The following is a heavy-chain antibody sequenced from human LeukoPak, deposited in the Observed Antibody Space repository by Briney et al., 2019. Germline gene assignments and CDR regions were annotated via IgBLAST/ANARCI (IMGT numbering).Heavy chain of an antibody. D-gene: IGHD6-19*01. CDR3: ARDMGSSGRPGW. CDR2: ISYDGSNK. V-gene: IGHV3-30-3*01. CDR1: GFTFSSYA. J-gene: IGHJ4*02. Sequence: GGSLRLSCAASGFTFSSYAMHWVRQAPGKGLEWVAVISYDGSNKYYADSVKGRSTISRDNSKNTLYLQMNSLRAEDTAVYYCARDMGSSGRPGWWGQGTLVTVSS.